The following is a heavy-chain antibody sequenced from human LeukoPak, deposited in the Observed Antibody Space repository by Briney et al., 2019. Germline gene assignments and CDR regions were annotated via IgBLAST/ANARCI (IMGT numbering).Heavy chain of an antibody. Sequence: PSETLSLTCTVSGGSISSGGYYWSWIRQPPGKGLEWIGYIYHSGSTYYNPSLKSRVTISVDRSKNQFSLKLSSVTAADTAVYYCANIPAAIREYYYYYYMDVWGKGTTVTVSS. CDR3: ANIPAAIREYYYYYYMDV. CDR1: GGSISSGGYY. J-gene: IGHJ6*03. D-gene: IGHD2-2*02. CDR2: IYHSGST. V-gene: IGHV4-30-2*01.